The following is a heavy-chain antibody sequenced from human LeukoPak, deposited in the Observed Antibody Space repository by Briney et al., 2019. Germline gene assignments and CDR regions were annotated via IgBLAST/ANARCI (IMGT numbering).Heavy chain of an antibody. D-gene: IGHD2-15*01. J-gene: IGHJ6*02. CDR1: GGSISSYY. CDR2: IYYSGST. Sequence: PSVTLSLTCTVSGGSISSYYWSWTRQPPGKGMEWIGYIYYSGSTNSNPSLKGRVTISVDTSKNQFSLKLSYVPAADTAVYYCARGSVVAATLGLYDYYGMDVWGQGTTVTVSS. CDR3: ARGSVVAATLGLYDYYGMDV. V-gene: IGHV4-59*01.